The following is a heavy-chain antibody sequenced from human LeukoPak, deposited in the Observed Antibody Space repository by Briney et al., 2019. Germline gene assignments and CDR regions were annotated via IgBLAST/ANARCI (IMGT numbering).Heavy chain of an antibody. CDR1: GFTFSDYH. V-gene: IGHV3-11*04. D-gene: IGHD3-10*01. CDR3: ASLWFGEFPFDH. J-gene: IGHJ4*02. Sequence: GGSLRLSCAASGFTFSDYHMSWIRQAPGKGLEWVSYISSSGSTIYSADSVKGVFSISRDKAKNSLYLQMNRLRPEDTAVYYCASLWFGEFPFDHWGQGNLVPVSS. CDR2: ISSSGSTI.